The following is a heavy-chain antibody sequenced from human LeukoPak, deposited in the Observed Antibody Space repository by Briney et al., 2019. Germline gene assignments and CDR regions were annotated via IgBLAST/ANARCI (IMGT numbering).Heavy chain of an antibody. CDR3: ARRVRFLEWLSNPNWFDP. CDR1: GEPFNGYY. V-gene: IGHV4-34*01. D-gene: IGHD3-3*01. CDR2: INHSGST. J-gene: IGHJ5*02. Sequence: SETLSLTCAVYGEPFNGYYWNWIRQSPGKGLEWIGEINHSGSTNYNPSLESRVTISVDTSKNQFSLKLNSVTAADTAVYYCARRVRFLEWLSNPNWFDPWGQGTLVTVSS.